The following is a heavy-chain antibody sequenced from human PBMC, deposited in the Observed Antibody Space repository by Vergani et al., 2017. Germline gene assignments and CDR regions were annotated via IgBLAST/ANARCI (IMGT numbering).Heavy chain of an antibody. Sequence: EVQLVESGGGLVQPGRSLRLSCTASGFTFGDYAMSWFRQAPGKGLEWVVFIRSKAYGGTTEYAAAVKGRFTISRDDSKSIAYLQMNSLKTEDTAVYYSTRVIVISIATITGWGEATLITVSS. V-gene: IGHV3-49*03. CDR1: GFTFGDYA. CDR2: IRSKAYGGTT. CDR3: TRVIVISIATITG. D-gene: IGHD2-21*01. J-gene: IGHJ1*01.